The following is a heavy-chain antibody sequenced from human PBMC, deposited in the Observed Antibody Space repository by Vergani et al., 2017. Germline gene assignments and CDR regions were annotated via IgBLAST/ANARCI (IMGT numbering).Heavy chain of an antibody. J-gene: IGHJ4*02. D-gene: IGHD2-21*01. Sequence: EVMLVQSGAEVKKPGESLKISCKYSESSFISNEIAWVRQMSGKDLQWMGNINPIDSKIAYSPSFQGQAIMSLDKSITTAYLQWRSLKASDTAIYYCTGHVPCGDGACLHFDHWGQGTQVTVSS. V-gene: IGHV5-51*01. CDR1: ESSFISNE. CDR2: INPIDSKI. CDR3: TGHVPCGDGACLHFDH.